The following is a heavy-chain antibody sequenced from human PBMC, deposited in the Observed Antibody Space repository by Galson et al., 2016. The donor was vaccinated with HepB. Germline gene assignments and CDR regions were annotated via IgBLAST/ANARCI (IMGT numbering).Heavy chain of an antibody. V-gene: IGHV4-4*02. D-gene: IGHD4-17*01. Sequence: SETLSLTCAVSGASISSPNWWTWVRQSPGKGLEWIGEIYHSGSSVYNPSLKTRLTISLAKSKNHFSPNLSSVTAADKAVYFCARGEKDGDFPTRFDCWGQGTLLTVSS. CDR2: IYHSGSS. J-gene: IGHJ4*02. CDR1: GASISSPNW. CDR3: ARGEKDGDFPTRFDC.